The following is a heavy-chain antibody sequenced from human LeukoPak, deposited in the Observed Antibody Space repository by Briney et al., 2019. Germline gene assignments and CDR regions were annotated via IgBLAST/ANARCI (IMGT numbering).Heavy chain of an antibody. CDR2: ISSSGSTI. D-gene: IGHD2-15*01. Sequence: GGSLRLSCAASGFTFSSYEMNWVRQAPVKGLEWVSYISSSGSTIYYADSVKGRFTISRDNAKNSLYLQMNSLRAEDTAVYYCVRVAADAFDIWGQGTMVTVSS. J-gene: IGHJ3*02. CDR3: VRVAADAFDI. CDR1: GFTFSSYE. V-gene: IGHV3-48*03.